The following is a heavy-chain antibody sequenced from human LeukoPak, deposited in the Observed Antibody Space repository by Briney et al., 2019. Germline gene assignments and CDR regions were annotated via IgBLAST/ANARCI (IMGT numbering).Heavy chain of an antibody. J-gene: IGHJ4*02. CDR3: ARDKINGEWPGSDY. CDR1: GYTFTGYY. Sequence: ASVKVSCKASGYTFTGYYMHWVRQAPGQGLEWMGWINPNSGGTNYAQTFQGRVTMTRDTSISTAYMELSRLRSDDTAVYYCARDKINGEWPGSDYWGQGTLVTVSS. D-gene: IGHD3-10*01. CDR2: INPNSGGT. V-gene: IGHV1-2*02.